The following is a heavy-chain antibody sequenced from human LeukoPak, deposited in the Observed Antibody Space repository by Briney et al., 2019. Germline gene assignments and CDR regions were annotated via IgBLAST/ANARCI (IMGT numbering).Heavy chain of an antibody. Sequence: SETLSLTCTVSGGSISSSSYYWGWIRQPPGKGLEWIGSIYYSGSTYYNPSLKSRVTISVDTSKNQFSLKLSSVTAADTAVYYCARDSSIIAARSEAFDIWGQGTMVTVSS. CDR2: IYYSGST. J-gene: IGHJ3*02. CDR1: GGSISSSSYY. V-gene: IGHV4-39*02. CDR3: ARDSSIIAARSEAFDI. D-gene: IGHD6-6*01.